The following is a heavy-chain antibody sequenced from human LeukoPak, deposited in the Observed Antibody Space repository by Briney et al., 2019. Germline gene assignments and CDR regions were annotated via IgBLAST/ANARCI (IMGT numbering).Heavy chain of an antibody. D-gene: IGHD3-9*01. CDR1: GFTFSSYG. V-gene: IGHV3-33*01. Sequence: GRSLRLPCAASGFTFSSYGMHWVRQAPGKGLEWVAVIWYDGSNKYYADSVKGRFTISRDNSKNTLYLQMNSLRAEDTAVYYCARNRDWYLPFDYWGQGTLVTVSS. CDR2: IWYDGSNK. CDR3: ARNRDWYLPFDY. J-gene: IGHJ4*02.